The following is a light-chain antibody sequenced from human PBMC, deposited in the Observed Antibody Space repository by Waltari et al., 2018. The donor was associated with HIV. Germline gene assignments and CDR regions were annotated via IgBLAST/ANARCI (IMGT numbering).Light chain of an antibody. CDR2: YDD. J-gene: IGLJ1*01. CDR1: SSNIGNNA. Sequence: QSVLTQPPSVSEAPRQRVTISCSGSSSNIGNNAVNWYQQVPGKAPKPLIYYDDLLSSGFSDLCAGSKSGTSASLAIRGLQSEDEAEYYCAAWDDYLNGYVFGSGTKVTVL. V-gene: IGLV1-36*01. CDR3: AAWDDYLNGYV.